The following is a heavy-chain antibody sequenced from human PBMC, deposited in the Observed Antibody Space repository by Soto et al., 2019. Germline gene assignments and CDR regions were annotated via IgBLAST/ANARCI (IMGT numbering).Heavy chain of an antibody. CDR2: ISSSSSYI. CDR1: GFTFSSYS. V-gene: IGHV3-21*01. D-gene: IGHD1-1*01. CDR3: ARVLLNDYYYYGMDV. Sequence: GGSLRLSCAASGFTFSSYSMNWVRQAPGKGLEWVSSISSSSSYIYYADSVKGRFTISRDNAKNSLYLQMNSLRAEDTAVYYCARVLLNDYYYYGMDVWGQGTTVTVSS. J-gene: IGHJ6*02.